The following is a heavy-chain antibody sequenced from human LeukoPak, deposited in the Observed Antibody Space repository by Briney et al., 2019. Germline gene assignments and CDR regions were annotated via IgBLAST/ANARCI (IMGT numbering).Heavy chain of an antibody. CDR2: IYYSGST. CDR1: GGSISSSSYY. V-gene: IGHV4-39*01. CDR3: ARTSAGYYYYYMDV. D-gene: IGHD6-13*01. Sequence: SETLSLTCTVSGGSISSSSYYWGWIRQPPRKWLEWIGCIYYSGSTYYNPSLKGRVTISVDTSKNQFSLKLSSVTAADTSVYYCARTSAGYYYYYMDVWGKGTTVTVSS. J-gene: IGHJ6*03.